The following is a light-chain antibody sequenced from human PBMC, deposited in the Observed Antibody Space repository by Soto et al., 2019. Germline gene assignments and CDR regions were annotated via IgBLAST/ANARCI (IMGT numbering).Light chain of an antibody. CDR3: QSYDSSLSAVV. V-gene: IGLV1-40*01. CDR1: SSKIGAGYD. CDR2: GNS. Sequence: QSVLTQPPSASGAPGQRVTISCTGSSSKIGAGYDVHWYQQLPGTAPKVLIYGNSNRPSGVPDRFSGSKSGTSASLAITGLQAEDEADYYCQSYDSSLSAVVFGGGTKLTFL. J-gene: IGLJ2*01.